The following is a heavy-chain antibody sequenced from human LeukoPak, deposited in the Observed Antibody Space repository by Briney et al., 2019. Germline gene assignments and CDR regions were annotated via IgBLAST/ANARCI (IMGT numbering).Heavy chain of an antibody. D-gene: IGHD2-21*02. CDR1: GXTFSDYY. V-gene: IGHV3-11*05. Sequence: GGSLRLSCAASGXTFSDYYMSWIRQAPGRGLEWLSYISTTGSSTKYADSVKGRFTISRDNAKNSLWLQVSSLRVEDTAIYYCAKGSGAWSLNLWGQGTLVTVSS. CDR2: ISTTGSST. J-gene: IGHJ5*02. CDR3: AKGSGAWSLNL.